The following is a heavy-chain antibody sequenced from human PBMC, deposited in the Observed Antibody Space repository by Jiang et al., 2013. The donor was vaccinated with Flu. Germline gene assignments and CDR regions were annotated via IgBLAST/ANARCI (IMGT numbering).Heavy chain of an antibody. D-gene: IGHD5-12*01. CDR3: ARAQKYSGFELPYFDF. V-gene: IGHV4-39*07. CDR1: GGSISSSSYY. Sequence: TLSLTCTVSGGSISSSSYYWVWIRQPPGKGLEWIGSIYDSGSTYYNPSLKSRVTLSVDTSKNQFSLKMRSVTAADTAVYYCARAQKYSGFELPYFDFWGQGTQVTVSS. J-gene: IGHJ4*02. CDR2: IYDSGST.